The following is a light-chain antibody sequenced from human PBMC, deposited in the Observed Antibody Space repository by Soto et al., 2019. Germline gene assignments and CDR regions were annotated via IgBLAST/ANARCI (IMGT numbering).Light chain of an antibody. CDR3: SSYATSGTNVI. Sequence: QSVLTQPASVSGSPGQSFTISCTGTNSDVGAYPYVSWYQQHPGNAPKLLIYEVADRPSGVSDRFSGSKSGNTASLTISALQAEDEAVYYCSSYATSGTNVIFGGGTKLTVL. CDR1: NSDVGAYPY. CDR2: EVA. J-gene: IGLJ2*01. V-gene: IGLV2-14*03.